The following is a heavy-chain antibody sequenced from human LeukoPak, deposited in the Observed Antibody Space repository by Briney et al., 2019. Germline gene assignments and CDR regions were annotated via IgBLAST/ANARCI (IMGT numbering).Heavy chain of an antibody. CDR1: GFTFSSYA. D-gene: IGHD4-17*01. Sequence: GGSLRLSCAASGFTFSSYAMHWVRQAPGKGLEYVSAISSNGGSTYYANSVKGRFTISRDNSKNTLYLQMDSLRAEDMAVYYCARSASMTTVTTGWFDPWGQGTLVTVSS. V-gene: IGHV3-64*01. J-gene: IGHJ5*02. CDR2: ISSNGGST. CDR3: ARSASMTTVTTGWFDP.